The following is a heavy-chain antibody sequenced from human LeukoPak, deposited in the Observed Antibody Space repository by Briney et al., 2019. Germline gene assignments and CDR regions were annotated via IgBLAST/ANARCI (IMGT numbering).Heavy chain of an antibody. CDR1: GGSISSGGYY. Sequence: SETLSLTCTASGGSISSGGYYWSWIRQHPGKGLEWIGYIYYSGSTYYNPSLKSRVTISVDTSKNQFSLKLSSVTAADTAVYYCARAITMVRGVPYYFDYWGQGTLVTVSS. CDR3: ARAITMVRGVPYYFDY. J-gene: IGHJ4*02. CDR2: IYYSGST. V-gene: IGHV4-31*03. D-gene: IGHD3-10*01.